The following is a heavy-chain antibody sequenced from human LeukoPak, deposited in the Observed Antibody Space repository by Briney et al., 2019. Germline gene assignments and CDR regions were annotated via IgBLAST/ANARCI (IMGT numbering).Heavy chain of an antibody. CDR3: ARVKQRSSWYEENWFDP. Sequence: VASVKVSCKASGYTFTGYYMHWVRQAPGQGLEWMGWINPNSGGTNYAQKFQGRVTMTRDTSISTAYMELSRLRSDDTAVYYCARVKQRSSWYEENWFDPWGQGTLVTVSS. CDR1: GYTFTGYY. J-gene: IGHJ5*02. V-gene: IGHV1-2*02. CDR2: INPNSGGT. D-gene: IGHD6-13*01.